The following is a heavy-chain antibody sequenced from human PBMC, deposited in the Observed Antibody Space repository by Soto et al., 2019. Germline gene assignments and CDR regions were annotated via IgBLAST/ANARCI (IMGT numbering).Heavy chain of an antibody. D-gene: IGHD6-13*01. Sequence: EVQLLESGGGLVQPEGSLRLSCAASGFSFSTYAMSWVRQAPGKGLEWVSGISGSGGTTYYADSVKGLLTISRDNSENTLYMQENSLRAEDTAVYYGANYQAEAGTIARSFQHWGQGTLVTVSS. CDR1: GFSFSTYA. CDR3: ANYQAEAGTIARSFQH. J-gene: IGHJ1*01. V-gene: IGHV3-23*01. CDR2: ISGSGGTT.